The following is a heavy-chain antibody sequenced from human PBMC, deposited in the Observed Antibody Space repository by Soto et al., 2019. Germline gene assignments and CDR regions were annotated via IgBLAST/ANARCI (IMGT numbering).Heavy chain of an antibody. Sequence: EVQVLESGGGLVQPGGSLRLSCEGSGFTVSSHAMTWIRQAPGKGPEWVSTITADGGTYYADSVKGRSAMSRDTSANTLYLRMNRLGAADTAAYSCAPHVSCSVGSCQYDAFAIRGQGTMVTVSS. J-gene: IGHJ3*02. CDR2: ITADGGT. D-gene: IGHD2-15*01. V-gene: IGHV3-23*01. CDR1: GFTVSSHA. CDR3: APHVSCSVGSCQYDAFAI.